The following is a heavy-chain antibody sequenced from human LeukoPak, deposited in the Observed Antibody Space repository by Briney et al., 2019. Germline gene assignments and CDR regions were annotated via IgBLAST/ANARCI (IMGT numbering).Heavy chain of an antibody. Sequence: SETLSLTCAVSGYSISSGYYWGWIRQPPGKGLEWIGSIYHSGSTYYNPSPKSRVTISVDTSKNQFSLKLSSVTAADTAVYYCARAVRGVILGYYFDYWGQGTLVTVSS. CDR2: IYHSGST. J-gene: IGHJ4*02. D-gene: IGHD3-10*01. CDR1: GYSISSGYY. V-gene: IGHV4-38-2*01. CDR3: ARAVRGVILGYYFDY.